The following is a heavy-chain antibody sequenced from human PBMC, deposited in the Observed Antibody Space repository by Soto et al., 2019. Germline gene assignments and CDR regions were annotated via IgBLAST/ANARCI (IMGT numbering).Heavy chain of an antibody. D-gene: IGHD3-10*01. CDR1: GFIFSNYA. CDR2: IYAGGGTT. CDR3: AKDLIRGDGHVDFDY. Sequence: EVQLLESGGGLAQPGGSLRLSCTASGFIFSNYAMFWVRQAPGKGLEWVSTIYAGGGTTHYADSVKGRFTISRDNSKKPLFLEKNRPTGEDTALYFFAKDLIRGDGHVDFDYWGQGTLVTVSS. V-gene: IGHV3-23*01. J-gene: IGHJ4*02.